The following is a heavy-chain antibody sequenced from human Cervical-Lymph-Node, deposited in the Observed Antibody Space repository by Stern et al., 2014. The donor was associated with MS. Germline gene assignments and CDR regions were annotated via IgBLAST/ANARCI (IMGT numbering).Heavy chain of an antibody. CDR1: GFSLDTRGVG. V-gene: IGHV2-5*01. Sequence: QITLKESGPTLVKPTQTLTLTCSFSGFSLDTRGVGVGWIRQPPGKALEWLALIYWNDEKRYSPSLEHRLSITKDTSKNQVVLTMTNMDPVDTGTYYCTYDPDCWGQGTLVTVSS. CDR2: IYWNDEK. J-gene: IGHJ4*02. CDR3: TYDPDC.